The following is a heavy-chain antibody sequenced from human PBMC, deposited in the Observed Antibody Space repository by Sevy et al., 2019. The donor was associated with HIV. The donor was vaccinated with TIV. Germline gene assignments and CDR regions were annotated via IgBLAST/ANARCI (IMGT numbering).Heavy chain of an antibody. V-gene: IGHV3-15*01. Sequence: GGSLRLSCTASGFTFSSAWMSWVRQAPGKGLEWVGRIKSEFDGGAIDYAAPVKGRFSISREESKNTVYLEMNSLKTDDTAVYYCITDPAYRGYDEDVINYYFYGMDVWGQGTTFTVSS. CDR1: GFTFSSAW. D-gene: IGHD5-12*01. CDR2: IKSEFDGGAI. CDR3: ITDPAYRGYDEDVINYYFYGMDV. J-gene: IGHJ6*02.